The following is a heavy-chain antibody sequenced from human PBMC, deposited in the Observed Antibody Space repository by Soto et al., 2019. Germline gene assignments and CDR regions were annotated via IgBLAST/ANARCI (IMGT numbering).Heavy chain of an antibody. Sequence: QVQLVQSGAEVKKPGASVMVSCKSVGFTFSTDALHWVRQAPGQRLEWVGWINANSGTTKYSQKFHGRVTINMDTSESTVSMTLRSLGSADTAVYYCARDYTGRSYSFDPWGQGTQVTVSS. J-gene: IGHJ5*02. CDR3: ARDYTGRSYSFDP. D-gene: IGHD1-26*01. CDR1: GFTFSTDA. CDR2: INANSGTT. V-gene: IGHV1-3*01.